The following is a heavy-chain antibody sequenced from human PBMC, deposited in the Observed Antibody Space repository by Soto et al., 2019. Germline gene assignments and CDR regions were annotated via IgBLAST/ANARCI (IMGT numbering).Heavy chain of an antibody. V-gene: IGHV3-30*03. CDR1: GFTFSSYG. D-gene: IGHD2-21*02. CDR3: AFPEGVACGGDCYRFDA. CDR2: ISYDGSNK. J-gene: IGHJ4*02. Sequence: QVQLVESGGGVVQPGRSLRLSCAASGFTFSSYGMHWVRQAPGKGLEWVAVISYDGSNKYYADSVKGRFTISRDNSKNTLYLQMNSLRAEDTAVYYCAFPEGVACGGDCYRFDAWGQGTLVTVSS.